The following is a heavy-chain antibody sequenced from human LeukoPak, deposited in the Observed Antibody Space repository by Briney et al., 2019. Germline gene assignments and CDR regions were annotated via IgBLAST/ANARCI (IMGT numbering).Heavy chain of an antibody. CDR2: MNPNSGNK. Sequence: ASVKVSCKASGYTFTSHDINWLRQATGQGLEWMGWMNPNSGNKGYGQKFQGRVTMTRNNSISTAYMELSSLRSEDTAVYYCARGLSPRGYDSSYYIDVWGKGTTVTVSS. CDR3: ARGLSPRGYDSSYYIDV. V-gene: IGHV1-8*01. D-gene: IGHD5-12*01. J-gene: IGHJ6*03. CDR1: GYTFTSHD.